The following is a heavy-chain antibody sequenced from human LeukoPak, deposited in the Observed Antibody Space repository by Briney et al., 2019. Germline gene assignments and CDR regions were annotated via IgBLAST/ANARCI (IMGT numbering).Heavy chain of an antibody. J-gene: IGHJ4*02. Sequence: ASVKVSCKASGYTFTGYYMHWVRQAPGQGLEWMGWINPNSGNTNYAQKLQGRVTMTTDTSTSTAYMELRSLRSDDTAVYYCARSWGHVYGGNLDYWGQGILVTVSS. CDR2: INPNSGNT. V-gene: IGHV1-18*04. CDR1: GYTFTGYY. D-gene: IGHD4-23*01. CDR3: ARSWGHVYGGNLDY.